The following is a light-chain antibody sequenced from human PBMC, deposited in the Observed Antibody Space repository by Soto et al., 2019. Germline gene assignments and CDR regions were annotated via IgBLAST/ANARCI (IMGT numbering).Light chain of an antibody. J-gene: IGLJ1*01. CDR2: SSN. Sequence: QSVLTQAPSASGTPGQRVTISCSGSSSNIGTNTVNWYQRLPGTAPRLLIYSSNQRPSGVPDRFSGSKSGTSASLAISGLQSEDEAEYYCAAWDDSLSASYVFGTGTKLTVL. CDR1: SSNIGTNT. CDR3: AAWDDSLSASYV. V-gene: IGLV1-44*01.